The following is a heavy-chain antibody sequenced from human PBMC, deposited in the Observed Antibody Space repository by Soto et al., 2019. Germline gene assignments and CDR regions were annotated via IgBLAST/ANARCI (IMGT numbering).Heavy chain of an antibody. Sequence: QVQLQESGPGLVKPSQTLSLTCTVSGGSISSGGYYWTWIRQHPGKGLEWIGYNYYSGITYYNPSLKSRVTTSPDTSKNQFSLTLSSVTAADTAVYYCARGSSIAGLYYGMDVWGQGTTVTVSS. CDR1: GGSISSGGYY. D-gene: IGHD6-6*01. CDR2: NYYSGIT. V-gene: IGHV4-31*03. J-gene: IGHJ6*02. CDR3: ARGSSIAGLYYGMDV.